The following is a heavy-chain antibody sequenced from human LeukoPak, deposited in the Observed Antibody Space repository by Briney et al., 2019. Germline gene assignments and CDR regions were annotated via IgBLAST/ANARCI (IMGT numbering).Heavy chain of an antibody. CDR3: ASPLALYDFWSGYRFDY. V-gene: IGHV4-39*01. J-gene: IGHJ4*02. CDR2: IYYSGST. Sequence: SETLSLTCTVSGGSISSSSYYWGWIRQPPGKGLEWIGSIYYSGSTYYNPSLKSRVTISVDTSKNQFSLKLSSVTAADTAVYYCASPLALYDFWSGYRFDYWGQGTLVTVSS. CDR1: GGSISSSSYY. D-gene: IGHD3-3*01.